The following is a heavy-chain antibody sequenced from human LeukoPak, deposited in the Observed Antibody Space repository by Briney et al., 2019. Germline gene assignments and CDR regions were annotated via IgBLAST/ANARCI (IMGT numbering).Heavy chain of an antibody. Sequence: GSLRLSCAGSGFNFSNAWMSWVRQAPGGGLEWVGRIKSKTDGGTTDYAAPVKGRFTISRDDSKNTLYLQMNSLKTEDTAVYYCTTDHRYYDSSGYWNYWGQGTLVTVSS. CDR3: TTDHRYYDSSGYWNY. CDR1: GFNFSNAW. D-gene: IGHD3-22*01. CDR2: IKSKTDGGTT. J-gene: IGHJ4*02. V-gene: IGHV3-15*01.